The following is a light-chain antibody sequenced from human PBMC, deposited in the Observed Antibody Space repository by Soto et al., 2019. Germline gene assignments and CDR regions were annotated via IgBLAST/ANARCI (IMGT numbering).Light chain of an antibody. V-gene: IGKV1-39*01. Sequence: DIQMTQSPSSLSASVGDRLSITCLASQSISNHLNWYQQKPGKAPKLLIFAASSLQSGVPSRFSGSRSGPDFTLTISSLQPEDFATYYCQQSYSSPPTFGQGTKVDIK. CDR2: AAS. CDR1: QSISNH. CDR3: QQSYSSPPT. J-gene: IGKJ1*01.